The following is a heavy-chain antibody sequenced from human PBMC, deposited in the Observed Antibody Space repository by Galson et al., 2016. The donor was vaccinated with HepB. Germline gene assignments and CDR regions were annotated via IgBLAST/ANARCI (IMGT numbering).Heavy chain of an antibody. V-gene: IGHV3-23*01. CDR2: IDGHDDST. J-gene: IGHJ4*02. CDR1: GFTFSSSS. Sequence: SLRLSCAASGFTFSSSSMSWVRQAPGKGLEWVSAIDGHDDSTYYADSVRGRFTISRDNSKNTLYLQINSLRAEDTAVYYCATGGDYDIWGQGTLVTVSP. D-gene: IGHD4-17*01. CDR3: ATGGDYDI.